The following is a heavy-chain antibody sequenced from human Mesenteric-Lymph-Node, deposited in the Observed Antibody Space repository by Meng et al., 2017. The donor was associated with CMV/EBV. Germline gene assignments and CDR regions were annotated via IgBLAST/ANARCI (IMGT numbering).Heavy chain of an antibody. V-gene: IGHV6-1*01. CDR1: GGSVSSTSAD. CDR2: TYFRYKWYN. Sequence: SGGSVSSTSADWNWIRQSPSRGLEWLGRTYFRYKWYNDYAESVKSRVTINPDTSRNQFSLQLNSVTPEDTAVYYCARDAPWESAFDYWGRGALVTVSS. J-gene: IGHJ4*02. D-gene: IGHD1-26*01. CDR3: ARDAPWESAFDY.